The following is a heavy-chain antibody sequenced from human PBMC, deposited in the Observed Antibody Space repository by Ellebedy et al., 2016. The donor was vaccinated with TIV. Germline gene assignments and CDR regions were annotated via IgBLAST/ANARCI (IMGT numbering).Heavy chain of an antibody. J-gene: IGHJ4*02. D-gene: IGHD2-15*01. CDR1: GFTFSSYW. Sequence: PGGSLRLSCAASGFTFSSYWKHRVRQAPGKGLVWVSRVTSDGSSTSYADSVKGRFTISRDNAKNTLYLQMNSLRAEDTAVYYCARNRYCSSGSCYALGYWGQGTLVTVSS. CDR3: ARNRYCSSGSCYALGY. V-gene: IGHV3-74*01. CDR2: VTSDGSST.